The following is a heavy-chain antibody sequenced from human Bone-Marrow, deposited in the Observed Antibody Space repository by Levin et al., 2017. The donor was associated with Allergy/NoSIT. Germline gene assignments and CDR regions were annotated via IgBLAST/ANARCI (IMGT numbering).Heavy chain of an antibody. CDR3: AGGPSRGY. Sequence: PGGSLRLSCAASGFTVSNNYMSWVRQAPGKGLEWVSLIYSGGGTHYADSLKGRFTISRDNSKNTLSLQMNSLRPDDTAVYYCAGGPSRGYWGQGTLVTVSS. D-gene: IGHD3-16*01. J-gene: IGHJ4*02. CDR2: IYSGGGT. CDR1: GFTVSNNY. V-gene: IGHV3-66*02.